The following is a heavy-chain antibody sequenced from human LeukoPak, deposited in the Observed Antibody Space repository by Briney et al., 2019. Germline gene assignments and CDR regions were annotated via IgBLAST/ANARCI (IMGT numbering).Heavy chain of an antibody. CDR2: ISGSGGST. CDR3: AKDSTSVAGDQYFDY. D-gene: IGHD6-19*01. J-gene: IGHJ4*02. V-gene: IGHV3-23*01. CDR1: GFTFSSYA. Sequence: GGSLRLSCAASGFTFSSYAMSWVRQAPGKGLEWGSDISGSGGSTYYADSVKGRFTIYRDNSKNTLYLQINSLRAEDTAVYYCAKDSTSVAGDQYFDYWGQGTLVTVSS.